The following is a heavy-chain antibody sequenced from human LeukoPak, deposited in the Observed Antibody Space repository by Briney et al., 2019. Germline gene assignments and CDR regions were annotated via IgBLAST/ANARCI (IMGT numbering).Heavy chain of an antibody. V-gene: IGHV3-33*01. Sequence: PGGSLRLSCAASGFTFSSCGMHWVRQAPGKGLEWVAVIWYDGSNKYYADSVKGRFTISRDNSKNTLYLQMNSLRAEDTAVYYCARCSSGWYGVDYWGQGTLVTVSS. CDR1: GFTFSSCG. J-gene: IGHJ4*02. CDR3: ARCSSGWYGVDY. D-gene: IGHD6-19*01. CDR2: IWYDGSNK.